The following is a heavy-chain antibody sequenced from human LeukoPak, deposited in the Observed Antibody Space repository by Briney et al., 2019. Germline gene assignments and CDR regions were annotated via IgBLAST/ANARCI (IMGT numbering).Heavy chain of an antibody. J-gene: IGHJ4*02. CDR3: AKDLCSGGSCGEFDY. D-gene: IGHD2-15*01. Sequence: PGGSLRLSCAASGFTFSSYAMSWVRQAPGKGLEWVSAISGSGSSTDYADSVKGRFTISRDNSKNTLYLQMNSLRAEDTAVYYCAKDLCSGGSCGEFDYWGQGTLLTVSS. CDR2: ISGSGSST. CDR1: GFTFSSYA. V-gene: IGHV3-23*01.